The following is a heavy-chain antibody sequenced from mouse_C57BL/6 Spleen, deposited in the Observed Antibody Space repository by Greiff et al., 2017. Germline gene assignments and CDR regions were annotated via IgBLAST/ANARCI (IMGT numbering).Heavy chain of an antibody. CDR3: ARRGLRWLKGWFDY. Sequence: QFQLQQSGAELMKPGASVKISCKATVYSFTGYYLAWVKQSPGHRLEWLGALFPGRGSTNYNEKFKGKATFTADKSSNTAYMQLSSLTTEDSAIYYCARRGLRWLKGWFDYWGKGTLVTVSA. D-gene: IGHD1-1*02. J-gene: IGHJ3*01. CDR1: VYSFTGYY. V-gene: IGHV1-9*01. CDR2: LFPGRGST.